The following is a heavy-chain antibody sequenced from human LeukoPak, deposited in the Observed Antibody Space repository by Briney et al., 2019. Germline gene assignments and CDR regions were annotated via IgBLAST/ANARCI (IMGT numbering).Heavy chain of an antibody. J-gene: IGHJ4*02. D-gene: IGHD3-10*01. Sequence: SETLSLTCTVSGGSISSSSYYWGWIRQPPGKGLEWIGSIYYSGSTYYHPSLKRRVTISVDTSKNQFSLKLSSVTAADTAVYYCAKDYYYGSGSYYGAFDYWGQGTLVTVSS. CDR2: IYYSGST. CDR1: GGSISSSSYY. CDR3: AKDYYYGSGSYYGAFDY. V-gene: IGHV4-39*07.